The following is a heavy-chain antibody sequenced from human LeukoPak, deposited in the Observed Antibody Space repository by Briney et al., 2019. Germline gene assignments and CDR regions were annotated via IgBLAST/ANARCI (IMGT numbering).Heavy chain of an antibody. V-gene: IGHV1-46*04. Sequence: ASATVSCKASGYTFTNYYVHWVRQAPGQGLEWMGIIDPSGGGATYAQKLQGGVTLTRDTSTSTVYMELSSLRSEDTAVYYCARSGVLRYFDYWGQGTLVTVSS. D-gene: IGHD3-9*01. CDR1: GYTFTNYY. CDR2: IDPSGGGA. J-gene: IGHJ4*02. CDR3: ARSGVLRYFDY.